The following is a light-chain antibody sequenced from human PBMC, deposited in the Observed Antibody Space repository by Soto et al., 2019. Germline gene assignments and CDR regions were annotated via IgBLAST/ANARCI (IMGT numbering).Light chain of an antibody. J-gene: IGKJ2*03. Sequence: IVLTQSPGTLSVSPGESATLSCRASQRVRRNCVAWYQQKPGQAPRLLIYGASNRATGIPDRFSGGGSGTDFTLTITRLEPADFAVYYCHHYGGSTPHSFGQVTNLEIK. V-gene: IGKV3-20*01. CDR2: GAS. CDR1: QRVRRNC. CDR3: HHYGGSTPHS.